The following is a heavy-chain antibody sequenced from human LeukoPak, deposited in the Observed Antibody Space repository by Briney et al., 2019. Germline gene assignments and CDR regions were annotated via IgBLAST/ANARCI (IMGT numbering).Heavy chain of an antibody. Sequence: SETLSLTRTVSGGSISSSSYYWGWIRQPPGKGLEWIGSIYYSGSTYYNPSLKSRVTISVDTSKNQFSLKLSSVTAADTAVYYCASLGDYYGSGSYYVTWGQGTLVTVSS. V-gene: IGHV4-39*01. CDR2: IYYSGST. D-gene: IGHD3-10*01. J-gene: IGHJ5*02. CDR3: ASLGDYYGSGSYYVT. CDR1: GGSISSSSYY.